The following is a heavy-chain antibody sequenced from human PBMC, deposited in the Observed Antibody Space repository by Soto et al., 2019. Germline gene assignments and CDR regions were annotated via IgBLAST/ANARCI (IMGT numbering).Heavy chain of an antibody. Sequence: SVQVSCKASGGTFSSYSISWVRQAPGQGLEWMGRIIPILGLTNHAQKFQGRFTITAYKSTNTAYMELSSLRSEDTAVYYCATSGTYSGGLDYWGQGTLVTVSS. J-gene: IGHJ4*02. CDR3: ATSGTYSGGLDY. CDR2: IIPILGLT. D-gene: IGHD1-26*01. V-gene: IGHV1-69*02. CDR1: GGTFSSYS.